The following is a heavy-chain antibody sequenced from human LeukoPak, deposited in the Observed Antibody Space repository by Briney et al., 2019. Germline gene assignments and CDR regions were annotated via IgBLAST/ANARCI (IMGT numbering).Heavy chain of an antibody. D-gene: IGHD6-13*01. CDR1: GFTVSSNY. CDR2: IYSGGST. J-gene: IGHJ1*01. CDR3: ARGYSSSWYGEYFQH. V-gene: IGHV3-53*01. Sequence: PGGSLRLPCAASGFTVSSNYMSWVRQAPGKGLEWVSVIYSGGSTYYADSVKGRFTISRDNSKNTLYLQMNSLRAEDTAVYYCARGYSSSWYGEYFQHWGQGTLVTVSS.